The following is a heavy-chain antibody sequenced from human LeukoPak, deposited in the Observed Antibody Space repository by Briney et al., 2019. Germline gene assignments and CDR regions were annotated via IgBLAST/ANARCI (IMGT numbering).Heavy chain of an antibody. CDR1: GFTFSSYA. J-gene: IGHJ6*04. Sequence: GGSLRLSCAASGFTFSSYAMSWVRQAPGKGLEWVSAISGSGSTIYYADSVKGRFTIARDNAKNSLYLQMNSLRAEDTAVYYCAELGITMIGGVWGKGTTVTISS. D-gene: IGHD3-10*02. CDR2: ISGSGSTI. V-gene: IGHV3-23*01. CDR3: AELGITMIGGV.